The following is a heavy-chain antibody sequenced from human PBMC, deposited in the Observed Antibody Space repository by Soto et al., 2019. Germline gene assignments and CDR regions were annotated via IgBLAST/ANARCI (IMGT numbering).Heavy chain of an antibody. Sequence: ASVKVSCKASGYTFTSYDINWVRQATGPGLERMGWMNPNSGNTGYAQKFQGRVTRTRNTSMSTAYMELSSLRSEDTAVYYCARGRSSVRYIAARPSPFDYWGQGTLVTVSS. CDR2: MNPNSGNT. V-gene: IGHV1-8*01. CDR1: GYTFTSYD. D-gene: IGHD6-6*01. CDR3: ARGRSSVRYIAARPSPFDY. J-gene: IGHJ4*02.